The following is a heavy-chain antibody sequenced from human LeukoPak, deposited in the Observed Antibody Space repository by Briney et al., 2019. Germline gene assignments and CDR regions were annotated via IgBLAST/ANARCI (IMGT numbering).Heavy chain of an antibody. CDR2: IYYSGST. V-gene: IGHV4-59*01. CDR3: ARENLWFGELSGFDY. Sequence: PSETLSLTCTVYGDSISSYYWSWIRQPPGKGLEWIGYIYYSGSTNYNPSLKSRVTISVDTSKNQFSLKLSSVTAADTAVYYCARENLWFGELSGFDYWGQGTLVTVSS. D-gene: IGHD3-10*01. CDR1: GDSISSYY. J-gene: IGHJ4*02.